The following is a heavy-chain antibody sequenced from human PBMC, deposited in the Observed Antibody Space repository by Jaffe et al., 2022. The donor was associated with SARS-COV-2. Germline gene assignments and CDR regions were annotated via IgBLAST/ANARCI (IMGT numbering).Heavy chain of an antibody. Sequence: EVQLVESGGGLIQPGGSLRLSCAASGFTVSSNYMSWVRQAPGKGLEWLSLIYSGGNTYYADSVKGRFTISRDSSRNTLFLQMNSLRPDDTAVYYCAKSTDTTMSSYYFYGMDVWGQGTTVSVSS. J-gene: IGHJ6*02. D-gene: IGHD5-18*01. CDR2: IYSGGNT. V-gene: IGHV3-53*01. CDR1: GFTVSSNY. CDR3: AKSTDTTMSSYYFYGMDV.